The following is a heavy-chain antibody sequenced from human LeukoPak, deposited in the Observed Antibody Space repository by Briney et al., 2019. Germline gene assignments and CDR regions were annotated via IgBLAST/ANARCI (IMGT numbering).Heavy chain of an antibody. CDR3: ARGRRNYYDSSGYSDAFDI. Sequence: ASVKVSCKASGYSFTSYHIHWVRQATGQGLEWMGWMNPNSGNTGYAQKFQGRVTMTRNTSISTAYMELSSLRSEDTAVYYCARGRRNYYDSSGYSDAFDIWGQGTMVTVSS. D-gene: IGHD3-22*01. CDR1: GYSFTSYH. CDR2: MNPNSGNT. V-gene: IGHV1-8*01. J-gene: IGHJ3*02.